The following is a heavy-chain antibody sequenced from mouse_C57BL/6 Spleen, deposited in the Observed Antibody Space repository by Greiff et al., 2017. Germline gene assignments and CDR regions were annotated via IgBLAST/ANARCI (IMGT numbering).Heavy chain of an antibody. Sequence: EVQLVESGGGLVKPGGSLQLSCAASGFSFRDYGMHWVRQAPEKGLEWVAYISRGSSTIYYADTVKGRFTISRYNAKNTLFLQMTSLRSEDTAMYYCARESYWYFDVWGTGTTVTVSS. CDR3: ARESYWYFDV. CDR1: GFSFRDYG. CDR2: ISRGSSTI. J-gene: IGHJ1*03. V-gene: IGHV5-17*01.